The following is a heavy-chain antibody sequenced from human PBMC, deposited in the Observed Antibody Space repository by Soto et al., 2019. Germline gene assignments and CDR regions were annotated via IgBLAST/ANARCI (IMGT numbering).Heavy chain of an antibody. V-gene: IGHV3-9*01. D-gene: IGHD2-15*01. Sequence: GGSLRLSCAASGFTFDDYAMHWVRQAPGKGLEWVSGISWNSGSIGYADSVKGRFTISRDNAKNSLYPQMNSLRAEDTALYYCAKDKVAATYYYYYMDVWGKGTTVTVSS. CDR2: ISWNSGSI. J-gene: IGHJ6*03. CDR3: AKDKVAATYYYYYMDV. CDR1: GFTFDDYA.